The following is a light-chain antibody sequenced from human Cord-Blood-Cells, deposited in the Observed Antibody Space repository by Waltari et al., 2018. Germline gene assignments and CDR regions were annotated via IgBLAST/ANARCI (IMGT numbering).Light chain of an antibody. CDR3: QQYNSYSYS. J-gene: IGKJ2*03. Sequence: DIQMTQSPSTLSASVGDRVPLTCRASQSISSWLAWYQQKPGNAPNLLIYKASSLESGVPSRFSGSGSGTEFTLTISSLQPDDFATYYCQQYNSYSYSFGQGTKLEIK. V-gene: IGKV1-5*03. CDR2: KAS. CDR1: QSISSW.